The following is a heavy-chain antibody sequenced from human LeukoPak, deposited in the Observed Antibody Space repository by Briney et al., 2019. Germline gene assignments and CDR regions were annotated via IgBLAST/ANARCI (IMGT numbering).Heavy chain of an antibody. CDR3: AKAMLRGLTPTHFDY. J-gene: IGHJ4*02. D-gene: IGHD3-10*01. CDR2: ISWNSGSI. CDR1: GFTFDDYA. V-gene: IGHV3-9*03. Sequence: GGSLRLSCAASGFTFDDYAMHWVRQAPGKGLEWVSGISWNSGSIAYADSVKGRFTISRDNAKNSLYLQMNTLRAEDMALYYCAKAMLRGLTPTHFDYWGQGTLVTVSS.